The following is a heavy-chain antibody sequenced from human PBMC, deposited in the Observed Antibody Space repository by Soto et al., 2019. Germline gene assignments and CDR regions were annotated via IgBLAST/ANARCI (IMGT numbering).Heavy chain of an antibody. CDR2: IIPIFGTA. D-gene: IGHD6-13*01. CDR1: GGTFSSYA. CDR3: ARDGRGQQLAHDAFDI. J-gene: IGHJ3*02. Sequence: QVQLVQSGAEVKKPGSSVKVSCKASGGTFSSYAISWVRQAPGQGLEWMGGIIPIFGTANYAQKFQGRVTITADESTSTAYMELSSLRSEDTAVDYCARDGRGQQLAHDAFDIWGQGTMVTVSS. V-gene: IGHV1-69*12.